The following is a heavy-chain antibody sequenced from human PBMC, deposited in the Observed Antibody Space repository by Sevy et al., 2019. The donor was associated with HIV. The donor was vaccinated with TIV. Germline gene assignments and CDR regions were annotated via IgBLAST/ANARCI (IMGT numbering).Heavy chain of an antibody. V-gene: IGHV3-11*01. J-gene: IGHJ6*02. CDR3: ARSFVNFSPYSSSLIYYYGMDV. D-gene: IGHD6-6*01. CDR1: GFTFSDYY. CDR2: ISSSGSTI. Sequence: GGSLRLSCAASGFTFSDYYMSWIRQAPGKGLEWVSYISSSGSTIYYADSVKGRFTISRDNAKNSLYLQMNSLRAEDTAVYYCARSFVNFSPYSSSLIYYYGMDVWGQGTTVTVSS.